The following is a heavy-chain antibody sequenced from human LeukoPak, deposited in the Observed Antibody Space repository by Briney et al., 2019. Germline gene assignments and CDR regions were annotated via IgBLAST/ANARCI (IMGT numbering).Heavy chain of an antibody. Sequence: PSETLSLTCTVSGGSISSYYWSWIRQPPGKGLEWIGYIYYSGSTNYNPSLKSRVTISVDTSKNQFSLKLSSVTAADTAVYYCARRDSSGYYYPAAFDIWGQGTMVTVSS. CDR3: ARRDSSGYYYPAAFDI. V-gene: IGHV4-59*01. CDR1: GGSISSYY. CDR2: IYYSGST. D-gene: IGHD3-22*01. J-gene: IGHJ3*02.